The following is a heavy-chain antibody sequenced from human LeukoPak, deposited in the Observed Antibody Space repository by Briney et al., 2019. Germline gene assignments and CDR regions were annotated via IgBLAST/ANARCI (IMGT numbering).Heavy chain of an antibody. V-gene: IGHV3-23*01. CDR2: INGSGGTT. J-gene: IGHJ6*03. CDR3: AKCSGWFVRGKDYYYYYMDV. D-gene: IGHD6-19*01. Sequence: GGSLRLSCAASGFTFSSYAMSWVRQAPGKGLEWVSDINGSGGTTYYADSVKGRFTISRDNAKNTLYLQMNSLRAEDTAVYYCAKCSGWFVRGKDYYYYYMDVWGKGTTVTVSS. CDR1: GFTFSSYA.